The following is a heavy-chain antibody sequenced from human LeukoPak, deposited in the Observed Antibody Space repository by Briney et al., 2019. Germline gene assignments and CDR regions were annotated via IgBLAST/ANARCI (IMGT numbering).Heavy chain of an antibody. CDR1: GYTFTSYD. Sequence: GASVKVSCKASGYTFTSYDINWVRQATGQGLEWMGWMNPNSGDTGYAQKFQGRVTITRNTSMSTAYMELSSLRSEDTAAYYCARGLSVPVAFIKYFYYYMDVWGKGTTVTVSS. D-gene: IGHD2-2*01. CDR2: MNPNSGDT. J-gene: IGHJ6*03. V-gene: IGHV1-8*03. CDR3: ARGLSVPVAFIKYFYYYMDV.